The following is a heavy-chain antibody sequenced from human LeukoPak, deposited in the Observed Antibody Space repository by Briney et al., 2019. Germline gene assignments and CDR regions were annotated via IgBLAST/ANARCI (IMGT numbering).Heavy chain of an antibody. J-gene: IGHJ3*02. CDR1: GYTFTGYY. Sequence: ASVKVSCKASGYTFTGYYMHWVRQAPGQGLEWMGWINPNSGGTNYAQKFQGRVTMTRDTSISTAYMELSRLRSDDTAVYYCARDDSSSGAFDIWGQGIMVTVSS. CDR3: ARDDSSSGAFDI. CDR2: INPNSGGT. D-gene: IGHD2-15*01. V-gene: IGHV1-2*02.